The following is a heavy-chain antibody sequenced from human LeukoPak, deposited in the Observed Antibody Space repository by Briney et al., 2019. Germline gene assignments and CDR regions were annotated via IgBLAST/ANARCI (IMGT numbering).Heavy chain of an antibody. J-gene: IGHJ4*02. CDR2: IYTSGST. CDR1: GFSISSGSYY. CDR3: ARVRSGTYSDQYYFDF. Sequence: SQTLSLTCTVSGFSISSGSYYWSWIRQPAGKGLEWIGRIYTSGSTNYNPSLKIRVTISVDTSKNKFSLKLSSVTAADTAVYYCARVRSGTYSDQYYFDFWGQGTLVTVSS. V-gene: IGHV4-61*02. D-gene: IGHD1-26*01.